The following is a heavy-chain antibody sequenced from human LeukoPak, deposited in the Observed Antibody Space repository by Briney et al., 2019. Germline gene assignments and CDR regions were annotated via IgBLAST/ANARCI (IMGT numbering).Heavy chain of an antibody. CDR2: INPNSGGT. CDR1: GYTFTGYY. V-gene: IGHV1-2*02. Sequence: GASVKVSCKASGYTFTGYYMHWVRQAPGQGLEWMGWINPNSGGTNYAQKFQGRVTMTRDTSISTAYMELSRLRSDDTAVYYCARDYGILTGYRFYYYYYGMDVWGQGTTVTVSS. CDR3: ARDYGILTGYRFYYYYYGMDV. D-gene: IGHD3-9*01. J-gene: IGHJ6*02.